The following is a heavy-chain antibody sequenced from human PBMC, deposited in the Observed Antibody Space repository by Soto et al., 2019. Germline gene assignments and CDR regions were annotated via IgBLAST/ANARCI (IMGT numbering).Heavy chain of an antibody. CDR3: ARDRTDSGYYTNWLDP. V-gene: IGHV1-69*06. CDR2: IIPIFGTT. Sequence: SVKVPCKASGGTFGSDAITWVRQAPGQGLEWVGRIIPIFGTTNYAQNLQGRVTISADKSTLTSYMELHSLTSDDTALYYCARDRTDSGYYTNWLDPWGQGTQVTVSS. D-gene: IGHD3-22*01. J-gene: IGHJ5*02. CDR1: GGTFGSDA.